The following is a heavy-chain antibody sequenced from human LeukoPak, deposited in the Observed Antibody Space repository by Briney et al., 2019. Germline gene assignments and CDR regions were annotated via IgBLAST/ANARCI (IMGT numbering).Heavy chain of an antibody. D-gene: IGHD2-15*01. CDR2: INPSGGST. CDR1: GYTFTSYY. Sequence: GASVKVSCKASGYTFTSYYMHWVRQAPGQGLEWMGIINPSGGSTSYAQKFQGRVTMTRDTSTSTVYMELSSLRSEDTAVYYCAIDSCSGGGCYANWFDPWGQGTLVTVSS. CDR3: AIDSCSGGGCYANWFDP. J-gene: IGHJ5*02. V-gene: IGHV1-46*01.